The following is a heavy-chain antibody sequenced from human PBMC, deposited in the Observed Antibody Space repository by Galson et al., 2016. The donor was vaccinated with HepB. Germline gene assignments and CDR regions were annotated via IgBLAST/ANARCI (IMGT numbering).Heavy chain of an antibody. J-gene: IGHJ4*02. Sequence: SLRLSCAASGFTVSGNDMSWVRQAPGKGLEWVSLISSGGRTHYADSVKGRFTISRDNSKNTLYLQLNSLRAEDTAVYYYARDPPRWGDYHSSGSFDHWGQVTLVTVSS. CDR2: ISSGGRT. V-gene: IGHV3-66*01. D-gene: IGHD3-22*01. CDR1: GFTVSGND. CDR3: ARDPPRWGDYHSSGSFDH.